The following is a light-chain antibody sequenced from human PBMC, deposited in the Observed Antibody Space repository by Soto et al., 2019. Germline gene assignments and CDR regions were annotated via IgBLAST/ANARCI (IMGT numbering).Light chain of an antibody. J-gene: IGLJ1*01. V-gene: IGLV2-14*01. Sequence: QSVLTKPASVSGSPGQSITISFPETTTDIGAYNYVSWYPQHPGNAPKLLIYEVTNRPSGVSNRFSGSKSGNTAYLTISGLQAEDEANYYCNSYTTLSNRVFGTGTKVTVL. CDR3: NSYTTLSNRV. CDR1: TTDIGAYNY. CDR2: EVT.